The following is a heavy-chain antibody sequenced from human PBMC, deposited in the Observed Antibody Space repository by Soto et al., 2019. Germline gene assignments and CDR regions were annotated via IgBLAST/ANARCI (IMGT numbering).Heavy chain of an antibody. D-gene: IGHD3-16*01. CDR3: AGSVGGGFDY. CDR1: GFTVSSNY. J-gene: IGHJ4*02. Sequence: GVLRLSCAASGFTVSSNYMSWVRQAPGKGLEWVSVVYIGGNTYYAESVEDRFTISRDNFQNMLYLQMNSLRAEDTAVYYCAGSVGGGFDYWGQGTLVTVSS. V-gene: IGHV3-66*01. CDR2: VYIGGNT.